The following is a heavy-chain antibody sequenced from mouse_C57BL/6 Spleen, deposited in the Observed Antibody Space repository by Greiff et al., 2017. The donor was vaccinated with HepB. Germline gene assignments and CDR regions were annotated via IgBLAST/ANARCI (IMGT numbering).Heavy chain of an antibody. CDR3: ARSQYYGSSYNWYFDV. Sequence: VQLQQSGAELVKPGASVKLSCKASGYTFTSYWMHWVKQRPGQGLEWIGMIHPNSGSTNYNEKFKSKATLTVDKSSSTAYMQLSSLTSEDSAVYYCARSQYYGSSYNWYFDVWGTGTTVTVSS. V-gene: IGHV1-64*01. D-gene: IGHD1-1*01. CDR1: GYTFTSYW. CDR2: IHPNSGST. J-gene: IGHJ1*03.